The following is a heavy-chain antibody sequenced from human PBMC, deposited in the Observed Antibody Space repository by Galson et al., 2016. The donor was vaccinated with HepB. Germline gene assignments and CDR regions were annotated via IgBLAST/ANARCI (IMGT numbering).Heavy chain of an antibody. CDR1: GGTFRSYA. D-gene: IGHD5-12*01. CDR2: IIPLFGTT. J-gene: IGHJ4*02. V-gene: IGHV1-69*13. Sequence: SVKVSCKASGGTFRSYAFSWVRQAPGQGLEWMGGIIPLFGTTNYAQKFQGRVTITADESTSTVYMELSSLRSEDTAVYYCVRGGRDSSGYEWMAEYWGQGTLVIASS. CDR3: VRGGRDSSGYEWMAEY.